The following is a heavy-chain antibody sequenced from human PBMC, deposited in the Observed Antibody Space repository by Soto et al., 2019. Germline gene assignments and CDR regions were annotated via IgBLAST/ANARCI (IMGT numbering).Heavy chain of an antibody. D-gene: IGHD3-16*01. CDR3: SRGGVRGMDV. J-gene: IGHJ6*02. Sequence: QVQLVQSGAEVKKPGASVKVYCKASGYTFTSYDINWLRQATGHGIEWMGWMNPNSCNTGYAQKCQGSVTMTRNTSISTAYMELSSLRSEDTAEYDCSRGGVRGMDVWGQGNMVTVSS. CDR2: MNPNSCNT. CDR1: GYTFTSYD. V-gene: IGHV1-8*01.